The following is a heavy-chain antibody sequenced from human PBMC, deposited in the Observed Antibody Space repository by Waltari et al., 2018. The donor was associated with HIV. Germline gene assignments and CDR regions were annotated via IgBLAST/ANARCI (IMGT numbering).Heavy chain of an antibody. CDR2: IWYDGTNK. Sequence: QVQLVESGGGVVQPWRSLRLPCAASGFTFSSYGLHWVLQAPGKGLEWVAVIWYDGTNKYYADSVKGRFTISRDNSKNTLYLQMNSLRAEDTALYYCVRDLGIVVVQDAFDIWGQGTLVTVSS. CDR3: VRDLGIVVVQDAFDI. J-gene: IGHJ3*02. V-gene: IGHV3-33*01. D-gene: IGHD2-2*03. CDR1: GFTFSSYG.